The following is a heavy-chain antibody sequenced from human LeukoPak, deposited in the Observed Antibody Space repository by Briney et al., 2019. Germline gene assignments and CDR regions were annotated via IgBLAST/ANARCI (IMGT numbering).Heavy chain of an antibody. Sequence: PGGSLRLSCAASGFPFSTPVVHGVPKARGRGLEWVEVILSDGRNKYYADSVKGRFTISRDNSKNTLYLQMDSLRAEDTAVYYCASELLRGDDTFDIWGQGTMVTVSS. J-gene: IGHJ3*02. CDR1: GFPFSTPV. CDR2: ILSDGRNK. V-gene: IGHV3-30*12. CDR3: ASELLRGDDTFDI. D-gene: IGHD5/OR15-5a*01.